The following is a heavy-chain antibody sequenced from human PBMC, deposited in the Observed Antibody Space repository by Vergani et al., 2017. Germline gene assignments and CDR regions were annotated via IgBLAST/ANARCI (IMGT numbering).Heavy chain of an antibody. Sequence: QVQLQESGPGLVKPSETLSLTCTVPGGSISSYYWSWIRQPPGKGLEWIGYIYYSGSTNYNPSLKSRVTISVDTSKNQFSLKLSSVTAADTAVYYCASQIGGSRGGGYFDYWGQGTLVTVSS. V-gene: IGHV4-59*01. J-gene: IGHJ4*02. CDR2: IYYSGST. D-gene: IGHD6-13*01. CDR1: GGSISSYY. CDR3: ASQIGGSRGGGYFDY.